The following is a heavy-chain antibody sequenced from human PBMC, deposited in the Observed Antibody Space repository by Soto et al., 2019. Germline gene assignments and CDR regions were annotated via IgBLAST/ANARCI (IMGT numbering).Heavy chain of an antibody. J-gene: IGHJ4*02. Sequence: QVQLVESGGGVVQPGRSLRLSCAASGFTFSTYTMHWVRQAPGKGREWVAVISYDGSNKYYAGSVKGRFTISRDNSKNPLYLQMNSLRAEDTAVYYCARSYSSSWHTFDSWGQGTLVTGSS. D-gene: IGHD6-13*01. V-gene: IGHV3-30-3*01. CDR1: GFTFSTYT. CDR3: ARSYSSSWHTFDS. CDR2: ISYDGSNK.